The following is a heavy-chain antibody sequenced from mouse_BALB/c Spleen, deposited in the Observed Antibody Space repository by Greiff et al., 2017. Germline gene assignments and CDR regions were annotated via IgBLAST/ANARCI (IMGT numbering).Heavy chain of an antibody. D-gene: IGHD2-14*01. V-gene: IGHV1-4*01. CDR1: GYTFTSYT. CDR2: INPSSGYT. Sequence: VQLQESGAELARPGASVKMSCKASGYTFTSYTMHWVKQRPGQGLEWIGYINPSSGYTNYNQKFKDKATLTADKSSSTAYMQLSSLTSEDSAVYYGASYYRYDVAWFAYWGQGTLVTVSA. J-gene: IGHJ3*01. CDR3: ASYYRYDVAWFAY.